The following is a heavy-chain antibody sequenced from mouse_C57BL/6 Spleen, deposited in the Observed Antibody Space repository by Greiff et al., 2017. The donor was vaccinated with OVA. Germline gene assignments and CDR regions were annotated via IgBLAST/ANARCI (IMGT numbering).Heavy chain of an antibody. J-gene: IGHJ4*01. V-gene: IGHV1-53*01. CDR1: GYTFTSYW. CDR2: INPSNGGT. Sequence: QVQLKESGTELVKPGASVKLSCKASGYTFTSYWMHWVKQRPGQGLEWIGNINPSNGGTNYNEKFKSKATLTVDKSSSTAYMQLSSLTSEDSAVYYCARSLLYYYAMDYWGQGTSVTVSS. D-gene: IGHD6-5*01. CDR3: ARSLLYYYAMDY.